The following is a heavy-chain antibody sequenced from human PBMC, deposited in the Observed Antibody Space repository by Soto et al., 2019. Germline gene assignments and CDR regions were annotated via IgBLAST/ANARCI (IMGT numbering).Heavy chain of an antibody. CDR3: ARGEVRGPFDI. CDR1: GGSMNSHDYY. Sequence: SETLSLTCTVSGGSMNSHDYYWSWIRQPPGKGLEWIGYIHNSGSTYYNPSLKSRLTISSDMSKNQFSLRLNPVTAADTALYFCARGEVRGPFDIWGQGTKVTVSS. J-gene: IGHJ3*02. CDR2: IHNSGST. V-gene: IGHV4-30-4*01. D-gene: IGHD3-10*01.